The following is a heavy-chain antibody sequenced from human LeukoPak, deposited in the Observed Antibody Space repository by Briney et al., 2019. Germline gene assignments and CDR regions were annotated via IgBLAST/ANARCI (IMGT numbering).Heavy chain of an antibody. CDR3: ARDYWFDP. CDR1: GFTFSSYE. V-gene: IGHV3-48*03. CDR2: ISSAGTTK. J-gene: IGHJ5*02. Sequence: PGGSLRLSCAASGFTFSSYEMNWVRQAPGKGLEWISYISSAGTTKIYADSVKGRFTISRDNAMNSLYLQMNSLRAEDTAVYYCARDYWFDPWGHGTLVTVSS.